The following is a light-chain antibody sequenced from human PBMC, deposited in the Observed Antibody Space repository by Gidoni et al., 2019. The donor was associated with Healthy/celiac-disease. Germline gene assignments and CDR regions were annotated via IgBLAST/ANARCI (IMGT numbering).Light chain of an antibody. V-gene: IGKV3-11*01. CDR1: QSVSSY. CDR3: QQRSNWPVT. Sequence: ELVFTHSPATLSFSPGERATLSCRASQSVSSYLVWYQQKPGQAPRLLIYDASNRATGIPARFSGSGSGTDFTLTISSLEPEDFAVYYCQQRSNWPVTFGPGTKVDIK. J-gene: IGKJ3*01. CDR2: DAS.